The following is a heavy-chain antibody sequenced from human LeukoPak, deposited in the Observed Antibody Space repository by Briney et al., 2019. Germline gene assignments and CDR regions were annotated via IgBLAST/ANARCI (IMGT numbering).Heavy chain of an antibody. CDR1: GLTFSSYG. Sequence: GGTLRLSCAASGLTFSSYGMSWVRQAPGKGLEWVSGISGGGGSTYYADSVKGRFTISRDNSQNTVSLQLNNLRIEDTALYYCAKTSLSDPSGHYYYMDVWGKGTTVTVSS. CDR3: AKTSLSDPSGHYYYMDV. V-gene: IGHV3-23*01. J-gene: IGHJ6*03. CDR2: ISGGGGST. D-gene: IGHD3-3*01.